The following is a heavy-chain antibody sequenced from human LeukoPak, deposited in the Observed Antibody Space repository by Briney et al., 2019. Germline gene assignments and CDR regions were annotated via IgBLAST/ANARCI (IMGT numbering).Heavy chain of an antibody. CDR2: INSDGSST. D-gene: IGHD4-23*01. CDR3: ARDLNGGNSLDF. V-gene: IGHV3-74*01. Sequence: GGSLRLSCAASGFTFSNYWTHWVRQASGKGLVWVSRINSDGSSTNYADSVKGRFTISRDNANNTLLLQMNSLRAEDTAVYYCARDLNGGNSLDFWGQGTLVTVSS. CDR1: GFTFSNYW. J-gene: IGHJ4*02.